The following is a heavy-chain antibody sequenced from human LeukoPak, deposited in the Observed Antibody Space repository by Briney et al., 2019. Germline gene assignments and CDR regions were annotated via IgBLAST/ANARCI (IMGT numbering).Heavy chain of an antibody. Sequence: GASVKVSCQASGYTFTAYYMHWVRQAPGQGLEWMGWINPNSGGTNYAQKFQGRVTMTRDTSISTAYMELSRLRSDDTAVYYCARDAVVVPAAPGTVGLDWGQGTLVTVSS. CDR1: GYTFTAYY. V-gene: IGHV1-2*02. J-gene: IGHJ4*02. CDR3: ARDAVVVPAAPGTVGLD. D-gene: IGHD2-2*01. CDR2: INPNSGGT.